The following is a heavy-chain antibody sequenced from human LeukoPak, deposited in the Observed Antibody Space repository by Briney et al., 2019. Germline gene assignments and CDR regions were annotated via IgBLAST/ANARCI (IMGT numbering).Heavy chain of an antibody. V-gene: IGHV1-69*04. D-gene: IGHD5-24*01. CDR1: GGTFSSYA. CDR3: ARTIRDGYNTVDY. J-gene: IGHJ4*02. Sequence: SVKVSCKASGGTFSSYAISWVRQAPGQGLEWMGRIIPILGIANYAQKFQGRVTITADKSTSTAYMELSSLRSEDTAVYYCARTIRDGYNTVDYWGQGTLVTISS. CDR2: IIPILGIA.